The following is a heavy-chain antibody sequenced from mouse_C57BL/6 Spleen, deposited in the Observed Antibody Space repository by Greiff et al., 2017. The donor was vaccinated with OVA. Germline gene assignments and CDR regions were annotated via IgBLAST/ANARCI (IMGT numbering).Heavy chain of an antibody. CDR1: GYTFTDYE. CDR2: IDPETGGT. J-gene: IGHJ3*01. D-gene: IGHD3-2*02. V-gene: IGHV1-15*01. CDR3: TRPAQGSFAY. Sequence: LVESGAELVRPGASVTLSCKASGYTFTDYEMHWVKQTPVHGLEWIGAIDPETGGTAYNQKFKGKAILTADKSSSTAYMELRSLTSEDSAVYYCTRPAQGSFAYWGQGTLVTVSA.